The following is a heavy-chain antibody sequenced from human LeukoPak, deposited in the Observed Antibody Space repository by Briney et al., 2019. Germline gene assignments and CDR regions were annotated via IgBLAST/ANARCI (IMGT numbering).Heavy chain of an antibody. CDR2: IYHNGIT. CDR1: GGSVSNFNW. J-gene: IGHJ4*02. D-gene: IGHD5-24*01. V-gene: IGHV4-4*02. CDR3: ARELATINGPYFES. Sequence: PSETLSLTCSVSGGSVSNFNWWNWVRKSPGKGLEWVGQIYHNGITNYNPSLKSRLTISVDKSRNLFSLNLTSVTAADTAVYFCARELATINGPYFESWGQGTLVTVSS.